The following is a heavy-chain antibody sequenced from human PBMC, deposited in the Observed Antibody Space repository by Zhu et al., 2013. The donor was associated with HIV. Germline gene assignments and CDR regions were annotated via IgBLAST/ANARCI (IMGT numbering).Heavy chain of an antibody. D-gene: IGHD6-6*01. CDR1: GYTFTSYY. Sequence: QVQLVQSGAEVKKPGASVKVSCKASGYTFTSYYMHWVRQAPGQGLEWMGIINPSGGSTSYAQKFQGRVTMTRDTSTSTVYMELSSLRSEDTAVYYCARVSAARPNYYYYMDVWGKGTTVTVSS. CDR2: INPSGGST. V-gene: IGHV1-46*01. CDR3: ARVSAARPNYYYYMDV. J-gene: IGHJ6*03.